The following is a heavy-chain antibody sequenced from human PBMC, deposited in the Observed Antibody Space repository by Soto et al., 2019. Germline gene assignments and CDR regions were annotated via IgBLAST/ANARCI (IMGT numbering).Heavy chain of an antibody. Sequence: QVQLQESGPGLVKPSQTLSLTCTVSGGSISSGDYYWRWIRQPPGKGLEWIGYIYYSGSTYYNPSLKSRVTISVDTSKNQFSLKLSSVTAADTAVYDCARDPGGSGGYGMDVWGQGTTVTVSS. D-gene: IGHD3-10*01. J-gene: IGHJ6*02. CDR3: ARDPGGSGGYGMDV. CDR1: GGSISSGDYY. V-gene: IGHV4-30-4*01. CDR2: IYYSGST.